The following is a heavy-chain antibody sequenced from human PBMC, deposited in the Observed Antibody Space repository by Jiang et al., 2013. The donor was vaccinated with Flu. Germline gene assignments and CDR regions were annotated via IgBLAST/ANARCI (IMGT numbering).Heavy chain of an antibody. CDR1: GYSFTSYW. CDR3: ARRVLEEDWFDP. J-gene: IGHJ5*02. CDR2: LSSVTLDT. Sequence: LKISCKGSGYSFTSYWIGWVRQSARERPGVDGDHLSSVTLDTRYSPSFQGQVTISADKSISTAYLQWSSLKASDTAMYYCARRVLEEDWFDPWGQGTLVTVSS. D-gene: IGHD3-3*02. V-gene: IGHV5-51*01.